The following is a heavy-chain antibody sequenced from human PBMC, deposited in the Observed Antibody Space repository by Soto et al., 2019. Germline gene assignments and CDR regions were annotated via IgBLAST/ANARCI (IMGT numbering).Heavy chain of an antibody. V-gene: IGHV3-33*01. CDR1: GFTFSSYG. CDR2: IWYDGSNK. CDR3: ARVTQRYYFDY. J-gene: IGHJ4*02. D-gene: IGHD3-16*01. Sequence: GGSLRLSCAASGFTFSSYGMHWVRQAPGKGLEWVAVIWYDGSNKYYADSVKGRFTISRDNSKNTLYLQMNSLRAEDTAVYYCARVTQRYYFDYWGQGTLVTVSS.